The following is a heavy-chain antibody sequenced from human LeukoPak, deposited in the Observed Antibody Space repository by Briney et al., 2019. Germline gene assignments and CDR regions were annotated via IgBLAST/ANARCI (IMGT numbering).Heavy chain of an antibody. J-gene: IGHJ3*02. CDR3: ARHLGWGHDSSGYGNAFDI. CDR2: IYPGDSDT. Sequence: KPGASLKISCEGSGSIFTSYWIGWVRQLPGKGLEWMGIIYPGDSDTRYSPSFQGQVTISADKSISTAYLQWSSLQASDTAMYYCARHLGWGHDSSGYGNAFDIWGQGTRVTVSS. D-gene: IGHD3-22*01. V-gene: IGHV5-51*01. CDR1: GSIFTSYW.